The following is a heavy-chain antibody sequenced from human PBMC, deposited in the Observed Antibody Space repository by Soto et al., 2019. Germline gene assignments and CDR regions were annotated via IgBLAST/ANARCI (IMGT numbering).Heavy chain of an antibody. V-gene: IGHV3-30*18. Sequence: PGGSLRLSCAASGFTFSSYAMSWVRQAPGRGLEWVAAISYDGSNTYYANSVKGRFTISRDNSRDTLYLQVISLRAEDTAMYYCAKDTPLKEFDCWGQGTLVTVSS. CDR2: ISYDGSNT. CDR1: GFTFSSYA. J-gene: IGHJ4*02. CDR3: AKDTPLKEFDC.